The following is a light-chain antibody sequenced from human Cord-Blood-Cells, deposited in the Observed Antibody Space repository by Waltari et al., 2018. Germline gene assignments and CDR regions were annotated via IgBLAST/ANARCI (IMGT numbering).Light chain of an antibody. CDR2: KAS. J-gene: IGKJ1*01. CDR3: QQYNSYLWT. Sequence: DIQMTQSPSTLSASVGDRVTITSRASQSISSWLAWYQQKPGKAPKLLIYKASSLESGVPSRFSSSGSGTEFTLTISSLQPDDFATYYCQQYNSYLWTFGQGTKVEIK. CDR1: QSISSW. V-gene: IGKV1-5*03.